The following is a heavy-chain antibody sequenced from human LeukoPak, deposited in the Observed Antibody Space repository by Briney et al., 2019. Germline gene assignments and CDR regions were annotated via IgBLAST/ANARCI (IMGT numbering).Heavy chain of an antibody. CDR3: ALSPYDILTGYPLYYFDY. CDR2: IKQDGSEK. V-gene: IGHV3-7*01. Sequence: PGGSLRLSCAASGFTFSSYWMSWVRQAPGKGLEWVANIKQDGSEKYYVDSVKGRFTISRDNAKNSLYLQMNSLRDEDTAVYYCALSPYDILTGYPLYYFDYWGQGTLVTVSS. J-gene: IGHJ4*02. D-gene: IGHD3-9*01. CDR1: GFTFSSYW.